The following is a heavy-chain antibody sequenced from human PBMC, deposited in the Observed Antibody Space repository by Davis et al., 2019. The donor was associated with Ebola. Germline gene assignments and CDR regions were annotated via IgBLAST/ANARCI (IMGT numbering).Heavy chain of an antibody. Sequence: SLKISCAASGFTFSSYWMHWVRQAPGKGLEWVSGISWNSGSIGYADSVKGRFTISRDNAKNSLYLQMNSLRAEDTALYYCAKADDIVVVPAAGGYFDYWGQGTLVTVSS. CDR2: ISWNSGSI. CDR1: GFTFSSYW. D-gene: IGHD2-2*01. V-gene: IGHV3-9*01. J-gene: IGHJ4*02. CDR3: AKADDIVVVPAAGGYFDY.